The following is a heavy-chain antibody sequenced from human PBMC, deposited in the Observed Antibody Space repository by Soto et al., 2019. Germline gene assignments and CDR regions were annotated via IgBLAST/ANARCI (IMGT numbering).Heavy chain of an antibody. CDR2: INHSGST. J-gene: IGHJ5*02. Sequence: KTSETLSLTCAVYGGSFSGYYWSWIRQPPGKGLEWIGEINHSGSTNYNPSLKSRVTISVDTSKNQFSLKLSSVTAADTAVYYCARGLRSSSWYLFDWFDPWGQGTLVTVSS. V-gene: IGHV4-34*01. CDR3: ARGLRSSSWYLFDWFDP. D-gene: IGHD6-13*01. CDR1: GGSFSGYY.